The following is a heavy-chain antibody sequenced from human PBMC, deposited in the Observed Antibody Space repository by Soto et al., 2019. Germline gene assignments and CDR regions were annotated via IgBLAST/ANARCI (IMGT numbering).Heavy chain of an antibody. J-gene: IGHJ6*03. V-gene: IGHV1-18*01. Sequence: ASVKVSCKASGYTFTSYGISWVRQAPGQGLEWMGWISAYNGNTNYAQKLQGRVTMTTDTSTSTAYMELRSLRSDDTAVYYCARLPGYCSGGSCYSYYYYYMDVWGKGTTVTVSS. CDR2: ISAYNGNT. CDR1: GYTFTSYG. D-gene: IGHD2-15*01. CDR3: ARLPGYCSGGSCYSYYYYYMDV.